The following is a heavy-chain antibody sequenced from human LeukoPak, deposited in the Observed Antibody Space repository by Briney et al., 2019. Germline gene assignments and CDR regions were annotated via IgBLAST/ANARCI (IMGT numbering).Heavy chain of an antibody. V-gene: IGHV4-4*07. CDR2: IYASGSVSSSGST. CDR1: GGSFSPYY. CDR3: AREKTVLHYYYGMDV. J-gene: IGHJ6*02. Sequence: SETLSLTCNVSGGSFSPYYWSWVRQPAGKGLEWIGRIYASGSVSSSGSTNYNPSLKSRVTVSVDTSKKQFSLRLNSVTAADTAVYYCAREKTVLHYYYGMDVWGQGTTVTVSS. D-gene: IGHD4-17*01.